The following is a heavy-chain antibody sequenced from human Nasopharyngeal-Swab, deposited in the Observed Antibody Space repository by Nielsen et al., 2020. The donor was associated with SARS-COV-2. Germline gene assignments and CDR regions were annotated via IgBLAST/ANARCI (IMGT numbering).Heavy chain of an antibody. CDR2: ISYDGPNK. Sequence: GGSLRLSCAASGFTFSTYAMNWVRQVPGKGLEWVAVISYDGPNKYYADSVKGRFTVSRDNSKNTLYLQMNSLRAEDTAVYYCARPRRELRVYYGMDVWGQGTTVTVSS. V-gene: IGHV3-30-3*01. J-gene: IGHJ6*02. D-gene: IGHD1-7*01. CDR3: ARPRRELRVYYGMDV. CDR1: GFTFSTYA.